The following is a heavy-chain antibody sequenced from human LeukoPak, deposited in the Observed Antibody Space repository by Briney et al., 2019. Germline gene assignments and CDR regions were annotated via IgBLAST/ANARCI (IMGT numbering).Heavy chain of an antibody. CDR1: GFTFSSYG. D-gene: IGHD6-13*01. J-gene: IGHJ3*02. V-gene: IGHV3-33*01. CDR3: ARGKEQQLYDFDI. Sequence: GGSLRLSCAASGFTFSSYGMHGVRQAPGKGREWVAVIWVDGSNKYYADSVKGRFTISRDNSKNTLYLQMNSLSAEDTAVYYCARGKEQQLYDFDIWGQGTMLTVSS. CDR2: IWVDGSNK.